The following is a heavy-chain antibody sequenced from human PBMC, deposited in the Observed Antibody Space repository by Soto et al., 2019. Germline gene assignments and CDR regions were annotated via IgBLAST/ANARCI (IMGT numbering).Heavy chain of an antibody. V-gene: IGHV3-23*01. D-gene: IGHD3-10*01. CDR3: ATQPYGSGN. CDR2: IIGSGSST. J-gene: IGHJ4*02. CDR1: GFTFSSYA. Sequence: EVQLLESGGGLVQPGGFLRLSCAASGFTFSSYALNWVRQAPGKGLEWVSTIIGSGSSTYYADSVKGRFTISRDNSRNTLYLQMNSLRGEDTAVYHCATQPYGSGNWGQGTLVTVSS.